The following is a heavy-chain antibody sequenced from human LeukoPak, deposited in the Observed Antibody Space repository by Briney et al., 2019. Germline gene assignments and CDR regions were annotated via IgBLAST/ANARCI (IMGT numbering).Heavy chain of an antibody. Sequence: SETLSLTCTVSGGSISSGGYYWSWIRQPPGKGLEWIGYIYHSGSTNYNPSLKSRVTISVDTSKNQQFSLRLNSVTAADTAVYYCARIEVRGVIITDYYFDYWGQGTLVTVSS. CDR3: ARIEVRGVIITDYYFDY. CDR1: GGSISSGGYY. CDR2: IYHSGST. V-gene: IGHV4-61*08. J-gene: IGHJ4*02. D-gene: IGHD3-10*01.